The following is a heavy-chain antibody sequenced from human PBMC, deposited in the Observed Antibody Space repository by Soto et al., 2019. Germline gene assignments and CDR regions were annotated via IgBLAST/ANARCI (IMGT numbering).Heavy chain of an antibody. Sequence: QVQLVQSGAEVKKPGASVKVSCKASGYTFTSYAMHWVRQAPGQRLEWMGWINAGNGNTKYSQKFQGRVTITRDTSASTDYMELSSLRSEDTAVYYCARDWAVVTPHGMDVWGQGTTVTVSS. V-gene: IGHV1-3*01. J-gene: IGHJ6*02. CDR2: INAGNGNT. CDR3: ARDWAVVTPHGMDV. D-gene: IGHD2-21*02. CDR1: GYTFTSYA.